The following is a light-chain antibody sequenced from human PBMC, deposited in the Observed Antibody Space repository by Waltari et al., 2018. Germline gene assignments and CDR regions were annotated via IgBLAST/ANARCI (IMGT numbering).Light chain of an antibody. J-gene: IGKJ1*01. V-gene: IGKV1-5*03. CDR1: QSISSW. CDR3: QQYNGYWT. CDR2: KAS. Sequence: DIQMTQSPSTLSASVGDRVTITCRASQSISSWLAWYQQKPGTAPKLLIYKASTLESGVPSRFSGSGSGTEFTLTINSLQPDDFATYCCQQYNGYWTFGQGTKVEIK.